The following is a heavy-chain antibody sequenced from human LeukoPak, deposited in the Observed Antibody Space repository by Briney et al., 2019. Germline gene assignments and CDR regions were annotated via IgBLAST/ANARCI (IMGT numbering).Heavy chain of an antibody. CDR2: IDHSRST. Sequence: SETLSLTCAVYGGSFSDYYWSWIRQPPGKGLEWIGEIDHSRSTDYNPSLKSRVTISVDTSKNQFSLRLNSGTAADTALYYCWRLGSHCGGTSWYGDYCGQGALVTLSP. V-gene: IGHV4-34*01. CDR1: GGSFSDYY. CDR3: WRLGSHCGGTSWYGDY. D-gene: IGHD2-2*01. J-gene: IGHJ4*02.